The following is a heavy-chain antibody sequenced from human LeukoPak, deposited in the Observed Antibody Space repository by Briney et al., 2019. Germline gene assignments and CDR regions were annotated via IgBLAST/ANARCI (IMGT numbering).Heavy chain of an antibody. CDR3: ARDRAGLGLLDF. CDR1: GGPISSGGYS. D-gene: IGHD1-26*01. J-gene: IGHJ3*01. V-gene: IGHV4-30-2*01. Sequence: PSETLSLTCAVSGGPISSGGYSWTWIRQPPGKGLEWIGHIFQSGSPSYNPSLRSRVTISVDTSRNHFSLELISVTAADTAMYYCARDRAGLGLLDFWGQGTIVTVSS. CDR2: IFQSGSP.